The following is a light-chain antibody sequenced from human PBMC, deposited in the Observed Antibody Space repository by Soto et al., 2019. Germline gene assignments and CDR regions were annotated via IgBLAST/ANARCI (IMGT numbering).Light chain of an antibody. Sequence: DIQMTQSPSSLSASAGDRVTITCRASQSINNLLNWYQQKPMKAPKVLIYAASTLQSGVPSRFSCTGSGTDFTLTISSLQPEDFATYYCQQSYSTPRTFGQGTKLEIK. V-gene: IGKV1-39*01. J-gene: IGKJ2*02. CDR1: QSINNL. CDR2: AAS. CDR3: QQSYSTPRT.